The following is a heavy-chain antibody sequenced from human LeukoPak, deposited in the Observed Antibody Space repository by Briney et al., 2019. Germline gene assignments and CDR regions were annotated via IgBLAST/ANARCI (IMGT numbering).Heavy chain of an antibody. V-gene: IGHV4-59*01. CDR3: ARYVDIVATMGYYYGMDV. D-gene: IGHD5-12*01. CDR2: IYYSGST. Sequence: SETLSLTCTVSGGSISSYYWSWIRQPPGKGLEWIGYIYYSGSTNYNPSLKSRVTISVDTSKNQFSLKLSSVTAADTAVYYCARYVDIVATMGYYYGMDVWGQGTTVTVSS. CDR1: GGSISSYY. J-gene: IGHJ6*02.